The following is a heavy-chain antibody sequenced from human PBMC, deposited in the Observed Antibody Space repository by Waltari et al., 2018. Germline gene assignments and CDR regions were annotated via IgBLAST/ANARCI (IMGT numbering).Heavy chain of an antibody. Sequence: QVQLQESGPGLVKPSETLSLTCTVSGGSISSYYWSWIRQPPGKGLGWIGYIYYSGSTNYNPSLKSRVTISVDTSKNQFSLKLSSVTAADTAVYYCARALTYYGDPTYYYYGMDVWGQGTTVTVSS. CDR1: GGSISSYY. CDR3: ARALTYYGDPTYYYYGMDV. V-gene: IGHV4-59*01. J-gene: IGHJ6*02. D-gene: IGHD4-17*01. CDR2: IYYSGST.